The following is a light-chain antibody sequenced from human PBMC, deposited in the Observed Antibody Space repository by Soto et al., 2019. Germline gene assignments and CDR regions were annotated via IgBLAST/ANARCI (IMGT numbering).Light chain of an antibody. CDR1: QSISSY. V-gene: IGKV1-39*01. J-gene: IGKJ4*01. CDR3: QQSYSTPRALT. Sequence: DIQMTQSPSSLSASVGDRVTITCLASQSISSYLNWYQQKPGQAPKLLIYAASSLQSGVPSRFSGSGSGTDFTLPISSLQPEDFATYYCQQSYSTPRALTFGGGTKVEIK. CDR2: AAS.